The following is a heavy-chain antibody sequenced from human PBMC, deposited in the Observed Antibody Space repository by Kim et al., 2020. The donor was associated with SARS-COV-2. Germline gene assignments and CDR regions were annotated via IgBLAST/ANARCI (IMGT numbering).Heavy chain of an antibody. CDR3: ARRAAYGYYSDV. V-gene: IGHV3-64*02. Sequence: GGSLRLSCAASGFAFSGSSLHWVRQAPGKGLETLAAINDNGHSTYYADFVKGRFTISRDNSKNILYLQIDSLRSEDTATYFCARRAAYGYYSDVWGQGPLVPVPS. CDR1: GFAFSGSS. D-gene: IGHD4-17*01. CDR2: INDNGHST. J-gene: IGHJ4*02.